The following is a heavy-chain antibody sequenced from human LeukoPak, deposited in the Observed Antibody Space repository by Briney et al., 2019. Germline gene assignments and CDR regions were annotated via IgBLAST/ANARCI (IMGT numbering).Heavy chain of an antibody. CDR3: ARGYYDFWSGYSQHFDY. CDR2: INHSGST. V-gene: IGHV4-39*07. CDR1: GGSISTSNYY. Sequence: SETLSLTCTVSGGSISTSNYYWSWIRQPPGKGLEWIGEINHSGSTNYNPSLKSRVTISVDTSKNQFSLKLSSVTAADTAVYYCARGYYDFWSGYSQHFDYWGQGTLVTVSS. D-gene: IGHD3-3*01. J-gene: IGHJ4*02.